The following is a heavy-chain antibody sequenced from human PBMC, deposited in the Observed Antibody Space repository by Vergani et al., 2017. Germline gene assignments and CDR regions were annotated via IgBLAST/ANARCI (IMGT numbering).Heavy chain of an antibody. J-gene: IGHJ4*02. CDR2: INNDGHT. CDR3: AVRQRVNLVGGEIVTKRTFDY. D-gene: IGHD3-10*01. CDR1: GESFSSFY. Sequence: QVQLQQWGAGVVKPSGTLSLTCAVFGESFSSFYWSWIRQPPGKGLEWIGEINNDGHTNYNPSLESRVTVSRDTAKNQLSLNLMSVTAADTAMYYCAVRQRVNLVGGEIVTKRTFDYGSQGSLVTVSS. V-gene: IGHV4-34*02.